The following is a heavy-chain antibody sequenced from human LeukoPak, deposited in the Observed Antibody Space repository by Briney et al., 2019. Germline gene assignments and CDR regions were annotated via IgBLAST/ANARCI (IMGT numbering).Heavy chain of an antibody. CDR3: ARGGSGATRDDTFDI. J-gene: IGHJ3*02. CDR2: ISSSSSVI. D-gene: IGHD3-16*01. Sequence: GGSLRLSCAASGFTFSSYSINWVRQAPGRGLEWVSSISSSSSVIFYSDSVKGRFTISRDNAKNSLYLQMNSLRAEDTAVYYCARGGSGATRDDTFDIWGQGTMVTVSS. CDR1: GFTFSSYS. V-gene: IGHV3-21*01.